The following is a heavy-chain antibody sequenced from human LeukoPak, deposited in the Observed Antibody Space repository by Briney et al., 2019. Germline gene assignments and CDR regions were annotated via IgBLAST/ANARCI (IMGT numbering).Heavy chain of an antibody. CDR2: IYYSGST. Sequence: PSETLSLTCTVSGGSISSSSYYWGWIRQPPGKGLEWIGSIYYSGSTYYNPSLKSRVTISVDTSKNQFSLKLSSVTAADTAVYYCARSYYYGSGRYFDYWGQGTLVTVSS. D-gene: IGHD3-10*01. V-gene: IGHV4-39*01. J-gene: IGHJ4*02. CDR3: ARSYYYGSGRYFDY. CDR1: GGSISSSSYY.